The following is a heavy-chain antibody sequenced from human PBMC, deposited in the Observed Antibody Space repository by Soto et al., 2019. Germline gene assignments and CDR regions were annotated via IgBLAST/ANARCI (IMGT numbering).Heavy chain of an antibody. CDR2: IIPIFGTA. D-gene: IGHD5-12*01. CDR1: GGTFSSYA. J-gene: IGHJ4*02. CDR3: ARAPDGYNYYFDY. Sequence: GASVKVSCKASGGTFSSYAISWVRQAPGQGLEWMGGIIPIFGTANYAQKFQGRVTVTADESTSTAYMELSSLRSEDTAVYYCARAPDGYNYYFDYWGQGTLVTVSS. V-gene: IGHV1-69*13.